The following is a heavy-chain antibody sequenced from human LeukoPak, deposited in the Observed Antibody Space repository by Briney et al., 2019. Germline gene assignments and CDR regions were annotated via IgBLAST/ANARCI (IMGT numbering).Heavy chain of an antibody. CDR1: GGSFSGYY. Sequence: SETLSLTCAVYGGSFSGYYWSWIRQPPGKGLGWIGEINHSGSTNYNPSLKSRVTISVDTSKNQFSLKLSSVTAADTAVYYCARGTDSSGYDPEHWGQGTLVAVSS. CDR2: INHSGST. CDR3: ARGTDSSGYDPEH. D-gene: IGHD3-22*01. V-gene: IGHV4-34*01. J-gene: IGHJ1*01.